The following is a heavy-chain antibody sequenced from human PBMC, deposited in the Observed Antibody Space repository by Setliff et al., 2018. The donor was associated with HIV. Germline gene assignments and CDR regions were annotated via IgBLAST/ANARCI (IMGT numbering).Heavy chain of an antibody. CDR2: IYHSGST. V-gene: IGHV4-38-2*01. J-gene: IGHJ3*02. CDR1: GYSLSSGYF. Sequence: SETLSLTCAVSGYSLSSGYFWGWIRQPPGKGLEWIGSIYHSGSTYYNPSLKSRVTISVDTSKNQFSLKLSSVTAADTAVYYCASTSRRLGDSSGNEGAFDRWGQGTMVTVSS. CDR3: ASTSRRLGDSSGNEGAFDR. D-gene: IGHD3-22*01.